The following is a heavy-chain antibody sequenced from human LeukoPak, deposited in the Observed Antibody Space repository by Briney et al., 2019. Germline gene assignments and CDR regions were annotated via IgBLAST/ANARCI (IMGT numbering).Heavy chain of an antibody. J-gene: IGHJ4*02. D-gene: IGHD3-22*01. CDR2: ISGSGSGT. CDR1: GITLSNYG. Sequence: GGSLRLSCAVSGITLSNYGMSWVRQAPGKGLEWVAGISGSGSGTKYADSVKGRFTISRDNSENTLFLQMTSLRPDDTAVYFCAKRGVVIRVILVGFHKEANYFESWGRGALVTVSS. CDR3: AKRGVVIRVILVGFHKEANYFES. V-gene: IGHV3-23*01.